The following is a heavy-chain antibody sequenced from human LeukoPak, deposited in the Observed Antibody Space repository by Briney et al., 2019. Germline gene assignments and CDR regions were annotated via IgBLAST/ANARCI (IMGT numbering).Heavy chain of an antibody. CDR1: GGSIRSYF. CDR2: ISYTGGT. D-gene: IGHD1-14*01. CDR3: ARHLFGYNIGDV. V-gene: IGHV4-59*08. Sequence: SETLSLTCTVSGGSIRSYFWTWIRQPPGKGLEWIGYISYTGGTNYNPSLKTRVTISVDTSKTHFSLKLSSVTAADTAVYYCARHLFGYNIGDVWGQGTTVTVSS. J-gene: IGHJ6*02.